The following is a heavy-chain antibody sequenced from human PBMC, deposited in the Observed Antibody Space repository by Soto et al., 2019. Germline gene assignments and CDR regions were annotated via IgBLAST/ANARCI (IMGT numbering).Heavy chain of an antibody. V-gene: IGHV4-59*01. CDR3: ARDLWGYCGTDCYPLDV. CDR1: GGSISRSY. J-gene: IGHJ6*02. D-gene: IGHD2-21*02. Sequence: SDPLSLTCTVCGGSISRSYWSWLRQPSGKGLEWIGYLYNAGSTIYNPSLKSRVTISVDMSQNQFSLNLNYVTAADTAVYYCARDLWGYCGTDCYPLDVWGQGTTVTVS. CDR2: LYNAGST.